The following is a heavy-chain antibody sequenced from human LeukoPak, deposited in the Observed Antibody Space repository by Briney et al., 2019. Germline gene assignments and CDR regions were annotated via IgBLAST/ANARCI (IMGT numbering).Heavy chain of an antibody. CDR2: ISYDGSNK. Sequence: PGGSLRLSCAASGFTFSSYAMHWVRQAPGKGLEWVAVISYDGSNKYYADSVKGRFTISRDNSKNTLYLQMNGLRAEDTAVYYCARDLWDTAVGYWGQGTLVTVSS. V-gene: IGHV3-30-3*01. D-gene: IGHD5-18*01. CDR1: GFTFSSYA. CDR3: ARDLWDTAVGY. J-gene: IGHJ4*02.